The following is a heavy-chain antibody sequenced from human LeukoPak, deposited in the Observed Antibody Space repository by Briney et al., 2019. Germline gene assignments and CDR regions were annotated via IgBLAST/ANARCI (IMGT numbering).Heavy chain of an antibody. CDR1: GASISSGGYS. Sequence: PSQTLSLTCAVSGASISSGGYSWSWIRQPPGKGLEWIGYIYNSGSTSYNPSLKSRATISADTSKNQFSLKLSSVTAADTAVYYCVRDRELNYWGQGTLVTVSS. J-gene: IGHJ4*02. CDR2: IYNSGST. D-gene: IGHD1-7*01. V-gene: IGHV4-61*08. CDR3: VRDRELNY.